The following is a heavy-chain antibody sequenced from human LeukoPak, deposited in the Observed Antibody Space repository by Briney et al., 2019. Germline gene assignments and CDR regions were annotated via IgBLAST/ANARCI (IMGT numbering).Heavy chain of an antibody. D-gene: IGHD3-22*01. CDR3: ARSYDSSGYYFSPGGY. CDR2: INWNGGST. J-gene: IGHJ4*02. Sequence: GGSLRLSCAGSGFNFDDYGMTWVRQAPGKGLQWVSGINWNGGSTGYADSVKGRFTISRDNAKNSLYLQMNSLGAEDTALYYCARSYDSSGYYFSPGGYWGQGTLVTVSS. V-gene: IGHV3-20*04. CDR1: GFNFDDYG.